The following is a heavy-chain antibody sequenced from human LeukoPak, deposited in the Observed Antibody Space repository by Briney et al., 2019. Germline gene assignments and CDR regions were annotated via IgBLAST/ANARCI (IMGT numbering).Heavy chain of an antibody. CDR2: IFRDGST. CDR1: GFAVSSYY. CDR3: ASDTWND. D-gene: IGHD1-1*01. V-gene: IGHV3-53*01. J-gene: IGHJ4*02. Sequence: PGESLRLSCAASGFAVSSYYMSWVRQAPGKGLEWVSAIFRDGSTSHADSVKGRFTISRDNSRNTVYLQMNSLRAEDTAIYYCASDTWNDWGQGTLVTVSS.